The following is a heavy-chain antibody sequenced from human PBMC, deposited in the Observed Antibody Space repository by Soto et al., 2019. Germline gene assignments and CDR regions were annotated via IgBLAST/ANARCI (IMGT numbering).Heavy chain of an antibody. CDR1: GFTFSSYG. J-gene: IGHJ4*02. V-gene: IGHV3-33*01. CDR2: IWYDGRNK. Sequence: QVQLVESGGGVVQPGRSLRLSCAASGFTFSSYGMHWVRQAPGKGLEWVAVIWYDGRNKYYADSAKGRFTISRDNPKNTLYLQMNSLRAEDTAVYYCARYHLGEKAELLLYYFDYWGQGTLVTVSS. CDR3: ARYHLGEKAELLLYYFDY. D-gene: IGHD2-2*02.